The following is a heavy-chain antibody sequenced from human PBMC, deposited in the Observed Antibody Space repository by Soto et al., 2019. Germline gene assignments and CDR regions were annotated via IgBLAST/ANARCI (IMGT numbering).Heavy chain of an antibody. CDR2: INPSGGST. CDR3: AYRILHGDYEIDY. V-gene: IGHV1-46*01. J-gene: IGHJ4*02. CDR1: GYTFTSYY. D-gene: IGHD4-17*01. Sequence: VASVKVSCKTSGYTFTSYYMHWVRQAPGQGLEWMGIINPSGGSTSYAQKFQGRVTMTRDTSTSTVYMELSSLRSEDTAVYYCAYRILHGDYEIDYWGQGTLVTVSS.